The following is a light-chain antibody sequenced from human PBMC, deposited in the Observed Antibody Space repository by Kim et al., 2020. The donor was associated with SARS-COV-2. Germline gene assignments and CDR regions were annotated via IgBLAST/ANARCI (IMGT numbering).Light chain of an antibody. CDR2: AAY. V-gene: IGKV1-39*01. Sequence: DIQMTQSPASLSASVGDRVTITCRPSQVINNNLNWYQHKPGRAPKLLIFAAYSLGGGVPSRFSGSGSGTNFTLTISSLQPEDFATYYCQQSYSFLALTFGGGTKVDIK. CDR1: QVINNN. CDR3: QQSYSFLALT. J-gene: IGKJ4*01.